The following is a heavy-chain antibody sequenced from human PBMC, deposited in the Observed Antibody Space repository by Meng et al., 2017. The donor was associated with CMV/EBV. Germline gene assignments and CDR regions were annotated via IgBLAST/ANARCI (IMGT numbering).Heavy chain of an antibody. Sequence: CKASGGTFSSYAISWLRQAPGQGLEWMGGIIPIFGTANYAQKFQGRVTITTDESTSTAYMELSSLRSEDTAVYYCARDMAILGFDPWGQGTLVTVSS. V-gene: IGHV1-69*05. CDR3: ARDMAILGFDP. D-gene: IGHD2-15*01. CDR2: IIPIFGTA. CDR1: GGTFSSYA. J-gene: IGHJ5*02.